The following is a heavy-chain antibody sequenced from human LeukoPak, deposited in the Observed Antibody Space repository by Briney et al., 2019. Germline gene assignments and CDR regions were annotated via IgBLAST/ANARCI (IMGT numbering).Heavy chain of an antibody. CDR3: VMRRGSDY. D-gene: IGHD3-10*01. CDR2: IYIGGST. V-gene: IGHV3-53*01. J-gene: IGHJ4*02. Sequence: GGSLRLSCAASGFTVSASSMSWARQAPGKGLEWVSVIYIGGSTSYGDSVKGRFTISRDNSRNTLHLQMNSLRAEDTAVYYCVMRRGSDYWGQGTLVSVSS. CDR1: GFTVSASS.